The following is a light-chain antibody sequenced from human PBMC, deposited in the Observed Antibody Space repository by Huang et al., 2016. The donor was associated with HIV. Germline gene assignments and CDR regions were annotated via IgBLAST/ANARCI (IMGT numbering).Light chain of an antibody. CDR1: QSVGIY. Sequence: EIVLTQSPGTLSLSPGERATLSCRASQSVGIYLAWYQKKPGQEPRLLIYGASTRVTGIPDRFSGGGSGTDFTLSISRLEPEDFAVYYCQQYERPPDTFGPGTKVNIK. CDR3: QQYERPPDT. CDR2: GAS. J-gene: IGKJ3*01. V-gene: IGKV3-20*01.